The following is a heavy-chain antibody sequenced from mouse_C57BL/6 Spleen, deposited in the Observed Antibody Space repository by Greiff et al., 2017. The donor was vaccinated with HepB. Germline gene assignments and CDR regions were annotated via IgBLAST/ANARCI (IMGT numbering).Heavy chain of an antibody. Sequence: VQLQQSGAELAKPGASVKLSCKASGYTFTSYWMHWVKQRPGQGLEWIGYINPSSGYTKYNQKFKDKATLTADKSSSTAYLQLSSLTYENSAVYYCARLGDYDGYAMDYWGQGTSVTVAS. CDR2: INPSSGYT. CDR1: GYTFTSYW. J-gene: IGHJ4*01. V-gene: IGHV1-7*01. D-gene: IGHD2-4*01. CDR3: ARLGDYDGYAMDY.